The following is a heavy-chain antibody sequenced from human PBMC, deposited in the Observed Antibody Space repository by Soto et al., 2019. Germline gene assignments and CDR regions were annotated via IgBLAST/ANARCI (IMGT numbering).Heavy chain of an antibody. Sequence: SETLSLTCSVSGGAISGSYWSWIRQSPGKGLEWLGYVYYTGSTNYSPSLRSRVSISVDTSKNEFSLRLSSVTAADTAVYFCARSVAVPGAHINYWGQGTQVTVSS. CDR3: ARSVAVPGAHINY. V-gene: IGHV4-59*01. CDR2: VYYTGST. D-gene: IGHD6-19*01. J-gene: IGHJ4*02. CDR1: GGAISGSY.